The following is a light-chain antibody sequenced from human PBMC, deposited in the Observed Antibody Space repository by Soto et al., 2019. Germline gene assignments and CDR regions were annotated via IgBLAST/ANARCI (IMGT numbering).Light chain of an antibody. Sequence: DIQMTQSPSTLSASVADRVTIACRASQAISGYLAWYQRKPGKAPKLLIYDAANLQTGVSSRFSGSGSGTEFTLTINSLQPDDFATYDCQHYSSYPLTFGGGTKVEIK. CDR1: QAISGY. CDR2: DAA. J-gene: IGKJ4*01. CDR3: QHYSSYPLT. V-gene: IGKV1-5*01.